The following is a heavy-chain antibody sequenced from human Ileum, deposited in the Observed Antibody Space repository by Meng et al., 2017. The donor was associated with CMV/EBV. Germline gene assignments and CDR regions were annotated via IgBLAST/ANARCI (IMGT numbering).Heavy chain of an antibody. Sequence: GGPLRLSCEAPGFSISGYWMHWVRQAPGRGLEWISRINNDGDMSTYVGSVKGRFTVSRDNAKNMDHLQMSSLGIEDTAVYYCARGVRAGHPVWLDPWGQGTQVTVSS. CDR1: GFSISGYW. CDR2: INNDGDMS. V-gene: IGHV3-74*03. J-gene: IGHJ5*02. CDR3: ARGVRAGHPVWLDP. D-gene: IGHD6-19*01.